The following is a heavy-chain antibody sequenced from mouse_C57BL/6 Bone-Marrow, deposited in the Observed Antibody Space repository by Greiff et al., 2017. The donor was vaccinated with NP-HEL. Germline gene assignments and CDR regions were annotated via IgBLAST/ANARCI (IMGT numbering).Heavy chain of an antibody. CDR2: IDPENGDT. Sequence: DVKLVESGAELVRPGASVKLSCTASGFNIKDDYMHWVKQRPEQGLEWIGWIDPENGDTEYASKFQGKATITADTSSNTAYLQLSSLTSEDTAVYYCTTSRFITTVDYWGQGTTLTVSS. D-gene: IGHD1-1*01. J-gene: IGHJ2*01. CDR3: TTSRFITTVDY. CDR1: GFNIKDDY. V-gene: IGHV14-4*01.